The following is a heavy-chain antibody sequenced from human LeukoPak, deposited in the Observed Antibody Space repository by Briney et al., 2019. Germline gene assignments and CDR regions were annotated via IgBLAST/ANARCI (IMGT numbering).Heavy chain of an antibody. CDR3: ARGRISSSGYGMDV. V-gene: IGHV4-59*08. Sequence: SGTLSLTCTVSGGSISSYYWSWIRQPPGKGLEWIGYIYYSGSTNYNPSLTSRVTISVDTSKNQFSLKLSSVTAADTAVYYCARGRISSSGYGMDVWGQGTTVTVSS. CDR2: IYYSGST. J-gene: IGHJ6*02. CDR1: GGSISSYY. D-gene: IGHD6-6*01.